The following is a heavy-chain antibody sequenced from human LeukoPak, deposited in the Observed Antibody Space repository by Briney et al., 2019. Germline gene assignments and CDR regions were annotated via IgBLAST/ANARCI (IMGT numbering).Heavy chain of an antibody. CDR2: VYYSGKT. J-gene: IGHJ4*02. CDR3: AKFYYDSRGYWYYFDS. CDR1: GGSINSDY. Sequence: SETLSLTCSVSGGSINSDYWSWIRQPPGKGLEWMAYVYYSGKTAYNPYLTSPGIISLKPSKKQFSLKLTSVTAADTAVYFCAKFYYDSRGYWYYFDSWGQGTLVTVST. V-gene: IGHV4-59*08. D-gene: IGHD3-22*01.